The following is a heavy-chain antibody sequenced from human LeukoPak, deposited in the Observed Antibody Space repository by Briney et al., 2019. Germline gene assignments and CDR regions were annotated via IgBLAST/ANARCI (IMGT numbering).Heavy chain of an antibody. CDR3: ARFDYGDYMYFDY. CDR2: IYYSGST. V-gene: IGHV4-59*08. CDR1: GGSISSYY. Sequence: SETLSLTCTVSGGSISSYYWSWIRQPPGKGLEWIGYIYYSGSTNYNPSLKSRVTISVDTSKNQFSLKLSSVTAADTAVYYCARFDYGDYMYFDYWGQGTLVTVSS. D-gene: IGHD4-17*01. J-gene: IGHJ4*02.